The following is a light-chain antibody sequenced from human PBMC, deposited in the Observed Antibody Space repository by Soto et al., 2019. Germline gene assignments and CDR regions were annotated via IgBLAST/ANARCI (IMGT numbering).Light chain of an antibody. V-gene: IGKV1-27*01. Sequence: DIQMSRSPSSLSSSVGNRVSMACRASQGISNYLAWYQQKPGKAPKVLIYAASTLQPGVPSRFSGSGSGTDFTLTINSLQPDDIATYYYQNYDSAPITFGQGTRLEIK. CDR1: QGISNY. J-gene: IGKJ5*01. CDR3: QNYDSAPIT. CDR2: AAS.